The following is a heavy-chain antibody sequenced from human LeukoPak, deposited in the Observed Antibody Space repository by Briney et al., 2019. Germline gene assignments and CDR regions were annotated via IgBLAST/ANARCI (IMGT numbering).Heavy chain of an antibody. CDR2: ISAYNGNT. CDR3: KQNTAYEILTGYWDYYYYYGMDV. D-gene: IGHD3-9*01. CDR1: GYTFTSYG. J-gene: IGHJ6*02. V-gene: IGHV1-18*03. Sequence: EASVKVSCKASGYTFTSYGISWVRQAPGQGLEWMGWISAYNGNTNYAQKLQGRVTMTTDTSTSTAYMELRSLRSDDVDVFFFKQNTAYEILTGYWDYYYYYGMDVWGQGTTVTVSS.